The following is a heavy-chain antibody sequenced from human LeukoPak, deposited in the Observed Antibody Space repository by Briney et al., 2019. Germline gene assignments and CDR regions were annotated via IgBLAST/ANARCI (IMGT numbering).Heavy chain of an antibody. Sequence: GGSLRLSCAASGFTFSKTAMHWVRQTPGKGLEWVSYISSSGSTIYYADSVKGRFTISRDNAKNSLYLQMNSLRAEDTAVYYCARDHSAMVRGVNLDYWGQGTLVTVSS. D-gene: IGHD3-10*01. V-gene: IGHV3-48*03. J-gene: IGHJ4*02. CDR2: ISSSGSTI. CDR1: GFTFSKTA. CDR3: ARDHSAMVRGVNLDY.